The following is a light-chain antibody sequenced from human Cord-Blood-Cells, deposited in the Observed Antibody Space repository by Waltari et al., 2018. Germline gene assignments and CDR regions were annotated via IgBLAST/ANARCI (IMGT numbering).Light chain of an antibody. CDR3: SSYTSSSTLV. Sequence: QSALTPPASVSGSPGPAITLSCTGTSCAVGGYNSFSWYQQHPGKAPNLMIYEVSNRPSGVSNRFSGSKSGNTASLTISGLQAEDEADYYCSSYTSSSTLVFGGGTKLTVL. J-gene: IGLJ2*01. CDR1: SCAVGGYNS. CDR2: EVS. V-gene: IGLV2-14*01.